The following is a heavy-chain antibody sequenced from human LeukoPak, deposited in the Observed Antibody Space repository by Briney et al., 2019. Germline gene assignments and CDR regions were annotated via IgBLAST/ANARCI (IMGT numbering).Heavy chain of an antibody. CDR3: ARGYSSGWYAFYYYYYYMDV. CDR1: GFTFINYA. J-gene: IGHJ6*03. V-gene: IGHV3-7*01. D-gene: IGHD6-19*01. Sequence: GGSLRLSCAASGFTFINYAMNWVRQAPGKGLEWVANIKQDGSEKYYVDSVKGRFTISRDNAKNSLYLQMNSLRAEDTAVYYCARGYSSGWYAFYYYYYYMDVWGKGTTVTISS. CDR2: IKQDGSEK.